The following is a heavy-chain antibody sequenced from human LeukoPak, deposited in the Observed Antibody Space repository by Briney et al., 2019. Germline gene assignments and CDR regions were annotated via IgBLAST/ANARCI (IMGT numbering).Heavy chain of an antibody. CDR2: INPNSGGT. CDR3: ARGAGSIAAGTRNSDY. D-gene: IGHD6-13*01. Sequence: ASVKASCKASGYTFTGYFMHWVRQAPGQGLEWMAWINPNSGGTNYAQKFQGRVTVTRDTSISTAYMELGSLRSDDTAVYYCARGAGSIAAGTRNSDYWGQGTLVTVSS. CDR1: GYTFTGYF. J-gene: IGHJ4*02. V-gene: IGHV1-2*02.